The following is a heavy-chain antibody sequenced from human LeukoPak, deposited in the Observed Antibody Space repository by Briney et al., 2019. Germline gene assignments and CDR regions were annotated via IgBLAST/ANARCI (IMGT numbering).Heavy chain of an antibody. D-gene: IGHD3-22*01. CDR2: IYYSGST. J-gene: IGHJ3*02. CDR1: GGSISSYY. CDR3: AADSYYAERSACYSCAFVI. Sequence: PSETLSLTCTVSGGSISSYYWSWIRQPPGQGLEWIGCIYYSGSTNYNPSLKSGFTISVGTSKNQFSLKLSSVTAAGTAAYYRAADSYYAERSACYSCAFVIWGQGTMVTVSS. V-gene: IGHV4-59*01.